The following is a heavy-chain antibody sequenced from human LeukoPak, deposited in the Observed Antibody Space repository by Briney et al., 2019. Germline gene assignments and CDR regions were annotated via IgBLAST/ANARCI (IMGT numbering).Heavy chain of an antibody. Sequence: SETLSLTCTVSGGSISSSSYYWGWIRQPPGKGLEWIGSIYYSGSTYYNPSLKSRVTISVDTSKNQFSLKLSSVTAADTAVYYCARRFLYYDILTGYYPGWFDPWGQGTLVTVSS. D-gene: IGHD3-9*01. V-gene: IGHV4-39*01. CDR1: GGSISSSSYY. CDR3: ARRFLYYDILTGYYPGWFDP. CDR2: IYYSGST. J-gene: IGHJ5*02.